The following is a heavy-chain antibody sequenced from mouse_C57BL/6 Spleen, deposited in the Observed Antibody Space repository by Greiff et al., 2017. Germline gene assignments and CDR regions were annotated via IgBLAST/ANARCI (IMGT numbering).Heavy chain of an antibody. CDR2: IYPSDSET. D-gene: IGHD2-1*01. V-gene: IGHV1-61*01. Sequence: VQLQQPGAELVRPGSSVKLSCKASGYTFTSYWMDWVKQRPGQGLEWIGNIYPSDSETHYNQKFKGKATLTVDKSSSTAYMQLSSLTSEDSAVYYCAREYGNFYYFDYWGQGTTLTVSS. J-gene: IGHJ2*01. CDR3: AREYGNFYYFDY. CDR1: GYTFTSYW.